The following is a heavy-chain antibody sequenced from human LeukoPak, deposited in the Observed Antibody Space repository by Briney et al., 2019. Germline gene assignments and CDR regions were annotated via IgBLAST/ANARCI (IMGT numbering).Heavy chain of an antibody. J-gene: IGHJ4*02. V-gene: IGHV3-48*01. Sequence: GGSLRLSCAASGFTFSSYSMNWVRQAPGKGLEWVSYISSSSSTIYYADSVKGRFTISRDNAKNSLYLQMNSLRAEDTAVYYCAIAAQKGYIDYWGQGTLVTVSS. CDR3: AIAAQKGYIDY. CDR1: GFTFSSYS. D-gene: IGHD2-2*02. CDR2: ISSSSSTI.